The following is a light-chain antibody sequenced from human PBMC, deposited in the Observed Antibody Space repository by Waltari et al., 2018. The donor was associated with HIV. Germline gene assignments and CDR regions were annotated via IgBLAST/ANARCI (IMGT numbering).Light chain of an antibody. Sequence: ENVLTQSPATLSLSPGERATLSCRASQSVSTFLAWYQHKPGQASRPLIFDATYRATDIPARFSGSGSGTDLTLTISSLAPEDSAIYYCQQRTHWPLTFGGGTRVEIK. CDR2: DAT. V-gene: IGKV3-11*01. CDR3: QQRTHWPLT. CDR1: QSVSTF. J-gene: IGKJ4*02.